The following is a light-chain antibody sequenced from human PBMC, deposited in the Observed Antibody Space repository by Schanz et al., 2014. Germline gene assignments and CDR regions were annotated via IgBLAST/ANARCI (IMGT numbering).Light chain of an antibody. CDR3: SSYARSSTSVI. CDR2: DVH. V-gene: IGLV2-14*03. CDR1: SSDIGAHNY. Sequence: QSALTQPASVSGSPGQSITIFCTGTSSDIGAHNYVSWYQQHPGKAPKLIVYDVHDRPSGVSYRFSGSKSGYTASLTVSGVQPEDEADYYCSSYARSSTSVIFGGGTKVTVL. J-gene: IGLJ2*01.